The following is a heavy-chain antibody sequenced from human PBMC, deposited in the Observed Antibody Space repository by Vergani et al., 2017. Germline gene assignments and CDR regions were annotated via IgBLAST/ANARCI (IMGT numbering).Heavy chain of an antibody. V-gene: IGHV4-31*03. Sequence: QVQLQESGPGLVKPSQTLSLTCSVSGDSISSGVYYWNWIRQHPGQGLEWIGYIYSTGSTHHNPSLRRRINMSVDTSKNQFSLKLNAVTAADTAMYYCARMGGYDEGDACRIGYFDSWGPGILVTVSS. CDR1: GDSISSGVYY. J-gene: IGHJ4*02. CDR2: IYSTGST. D-gene: IGHD3-22*01. CDR3: ARMGGYDEGDACRIGYFDS.